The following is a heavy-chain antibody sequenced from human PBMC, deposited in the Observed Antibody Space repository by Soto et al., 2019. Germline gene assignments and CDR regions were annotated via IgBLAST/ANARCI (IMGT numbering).Heavy chain of an antibody. D-gene: IGHD1-26*01. J-gene: IGHJ6*02. CDR2: INPSGGST. CDR1: GYAFTSYY. Sequence: ASVNVSCKASGYAFTSYYMHLVRQAPRQGLEWMGIINPSGGSTSYAQKFQGRVTMTRDTSTSTVYMELSSLRSEDTAVYYCARDLEWELILIPDYYYYGMDVWGQGTTVTVSS. CDR3: ARDLEWELILIPDYYYYGMDV. V-gene: IGHV1-46*01.